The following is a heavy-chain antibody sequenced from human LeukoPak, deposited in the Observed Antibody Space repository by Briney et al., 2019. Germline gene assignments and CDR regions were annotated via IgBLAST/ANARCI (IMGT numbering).Heavy chain of an antibody. J-gene: IGHJ4*02. CDR2: IYYSRST. CDR1: GGSMNSYY. V-gene: IGHV4-59*08. Sequence: SETLSLTCSVSGGSMNSYYWSWIRQSPGKGLEWIGYIYYSRSTNYNPSLKSRVTISVDTSKNQFSLKLSSVTAADTAVYYCARHVWLQPFDYWGQGTLVTVSS. CDR3: ARHVWLQPFDY. D-gene: IGHD3-9*01.